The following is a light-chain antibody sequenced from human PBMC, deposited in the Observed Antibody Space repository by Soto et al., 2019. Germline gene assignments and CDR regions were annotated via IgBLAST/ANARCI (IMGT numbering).Light chain of an antibody. Sequence: DIHMTQSPSTLSASVGYRVTITCRASQSISSWLAWYQQKPGKAPKLLINKASSLESGVPSRFSGSGYGTEFNLTISSLQPDDFATYYCQHFNSYPWTFGQGTKVDIK. V-gene: IGKV1-5*03. CDR2: KAS. J-gene: IGKJ1*01. CDR1: QSISSW. CDR3: QHFNSYPWT.